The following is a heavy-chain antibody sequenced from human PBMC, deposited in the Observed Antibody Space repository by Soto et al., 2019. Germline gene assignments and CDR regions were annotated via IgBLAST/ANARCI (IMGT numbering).Heavy chain of an antibody. J-gene: IGHJ4*02. V-gene: IGHV3-23*01. CDR1: GFTSSSYA. CDR2: ISGSGGST. D-gene: IGHD3-22*01. Sequence: GGSLRLSCAASGFTSSSYAMSWVRQAPGKGLEWVSAISGSGGSTYYADSVKGRFTISRDNFKSTLYLHMNSLRAEDTAVYYCAKEKYDSLGYFDYWGQGTLVTVSS. CDR3: AKEKYDSLGYFDY.